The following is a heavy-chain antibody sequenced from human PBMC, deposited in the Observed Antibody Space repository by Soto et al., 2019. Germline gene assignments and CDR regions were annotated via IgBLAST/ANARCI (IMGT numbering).Heavy chain of an antibody. Sequence: GASVKVSCKASGYTFTSYGISWVRQAPGQGLEWMGWISAYNGNTNYAQKLQGRVTMTTDTSTSTAYMELRSLRSDDTAVYYCARYYGDILTGYQFRGRYGMDVWGQGTTVTVSS. J-gene: IGHJ6*02. CDR1: GYTFTSYG. V-gene: IGHV1-18*01. CDR3: ARYYGDILTGYQFRGRYGMDV. D-gene: IGHD3-9*01. CDR2: ISAYNGNT.